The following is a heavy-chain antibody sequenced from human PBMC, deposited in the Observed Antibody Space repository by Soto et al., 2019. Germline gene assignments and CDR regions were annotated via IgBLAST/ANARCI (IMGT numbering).Heavy chain of an antibody. CDR2: ISYDGTNK. CDR3: AKAVPPFVVVTASDY. V-gene: IGHV3-30*18. Sequence: LRLSCAASGFTFRNFGMHWVRQAPGKGLEWVAVISYDGTNKYYADSVKGRFTISRDNSKNTLYLQINSLRAEDTAVYYCAKAVPPFVVVTASDYWGQGTLVTVSS. D-gene: IGHD2-21*02. CDR1: GFTFRNFG. J-gene: IGHJ4*02.